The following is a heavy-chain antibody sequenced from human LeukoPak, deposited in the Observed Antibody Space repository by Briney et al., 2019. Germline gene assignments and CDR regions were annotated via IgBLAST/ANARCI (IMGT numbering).Heavy chain of an antibody. CDR2: IYTSGST. J-gene: IGHJ2*01. CDR3: ARARGLRFPGSYWYFDL. Sequence: PSETLSLTCTVSGGSISSGSYYWSWIRQPAGKGLEWIGRIYTSGSTNYNPSLKSRVTISVDTSKNQFSLKLSSVTAADTAVYYCARARGLRFPGSYWYFDLWGRGTLVTVSS. CDR1: GGSISSGSYY. D-gene: IGHD3-3*01. V-gene: IGHV4-61*02.